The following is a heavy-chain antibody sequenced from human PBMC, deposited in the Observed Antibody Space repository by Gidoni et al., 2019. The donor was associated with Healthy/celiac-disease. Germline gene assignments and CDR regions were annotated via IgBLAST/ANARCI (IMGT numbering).Heavy chain of an antibody. CDR1: GGSISSYY. J-gene: IGHJ5*02. V-gene: IGHV4-59*01. CDR3: ARDEGGFDP. D-gene: IGHD3-16*01. Sequence: QVQLQESGPGLVKPSETLSLTCPVSGGSISSYYWSWIRQPPGKGLEWIGYIYYSGSTNYNPSLKSRVTISVDTSKNQFSLKLSSVTAADTAVYYCARDEGGFDPWGQGTLVTVSS. CDR2: IYYSGST.